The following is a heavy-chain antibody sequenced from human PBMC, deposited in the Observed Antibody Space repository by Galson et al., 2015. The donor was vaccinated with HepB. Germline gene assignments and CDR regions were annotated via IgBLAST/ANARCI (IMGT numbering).Heavy chain of an antibody. Sequence: SVKVSCKASGYTFTGYYMHWVRQAPGQGLEWMGWINPNSGGTNYAQKFQGRVTMTRDTSISTAYMELSRLRSDDTAVYYCARAHEQQLVLADYWGQGTLVTVSS. D-gene: IGHD6-13*01. J-gene: IGHJ4*02. CDR2: INPNSGGT. V-gene: IGHV1-2*02. CDR1: GYTFTGYY. CDR3: ARAHEQQLVLADY.